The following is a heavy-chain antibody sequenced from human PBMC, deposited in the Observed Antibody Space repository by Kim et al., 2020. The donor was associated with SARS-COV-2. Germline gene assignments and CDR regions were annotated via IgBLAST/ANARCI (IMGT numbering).Heavy chain of an antibody. J-gene: IGHJ4*02. Sequence: KGRFTISRDNSKNTLYLQMNSLRAEDTAVYYCAKSGGMIVVVITTNYFDYWGQGTLVTVSS. CDR3: AKSGGMIVVVITTNYFDY. V-gene: IGHV3-30*02. D-gene: IGHD3-22*01.